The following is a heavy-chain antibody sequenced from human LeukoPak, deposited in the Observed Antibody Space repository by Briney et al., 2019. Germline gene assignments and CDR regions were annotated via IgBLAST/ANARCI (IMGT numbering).Heavy chain of an antibody. D-gene: IGHD1-26*01. Sequence: PSETLSLTCTVSGDSISTYYWTWIRQPAGKGLEWIGRVYSSGSTTYNPSLKSRVTMSLDTSNHQFSLKLNSVTAADTAMYYCASGRGGASDWYFDLWGRGTLVTVSS. V-gene: IGHV4-4*07. J-gene: IGHJ2*01. CDR3: ASGRGGASDWYFDL. CDR2: VYSSGST. CDR1: GDSISTYY.